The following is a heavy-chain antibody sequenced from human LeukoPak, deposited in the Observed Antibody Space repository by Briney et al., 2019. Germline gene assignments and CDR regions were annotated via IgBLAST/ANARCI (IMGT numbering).Heavy chain of an antibody. D-gene: IGHD5/OR15-5a*01. Sequence: GGSLRLSCAASGFIFSDYNMHWVRQVPGKGLEWVSIISGDGGRTSYADSVKGRVTISRDNSKNSLYPQMNSLRTEDTAFYYCAKDVSGSIDSWGRGTLVTVSS. J-gene: IGHJ4*02. CDR2: ISGDGGRT. CDR1: GFIFSDYN. CDR3: AKDVSGSIDS. V-gene: IGHV3-43*02.